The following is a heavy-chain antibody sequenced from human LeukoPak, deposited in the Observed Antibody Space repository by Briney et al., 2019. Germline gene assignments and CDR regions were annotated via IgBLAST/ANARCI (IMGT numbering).Heavy chain of an antibody. CDR3: AKGYYYDSSGYINAFDY. D-gene: IGHD3-22*01. V-gene: IGHV3-43*02. CDR2: ISGNGGRT. Sequence: GGSERLSCAASGFTFDDYAIHWVRHTPGKGLEWVSLISGNGGRTYYADSEKGRFTFSRDNSKNSLYLQMNSLRTEDTALYYCAKGYYYDSSGYINAFDYWGQGTMVAVSS. J-gene: IGHJ4*02. CDR1: GFTFDDYA.